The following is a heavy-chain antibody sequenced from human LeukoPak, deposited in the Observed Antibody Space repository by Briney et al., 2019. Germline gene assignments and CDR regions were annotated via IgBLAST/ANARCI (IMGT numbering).Heavy chain of an antibody. Sequence: GESLKISCKGSGYMFSSYSIAWVRQMPGKGLEWMGIIFPADSESTYSPSFQGQVTMSADKSISTAYLQWSSLKASDTAMYYCASTYYYDSSGYYYFDYWGQGTLVTVSS. J-gene: IGHJ4*02. CDR3: ASTYYYDSSGYYYFDY. V-gene: IGHV5-51*01. CDR1: GYMFSSYS. D-gene: IGHD3-22*01. CDR2: IFPADSES.